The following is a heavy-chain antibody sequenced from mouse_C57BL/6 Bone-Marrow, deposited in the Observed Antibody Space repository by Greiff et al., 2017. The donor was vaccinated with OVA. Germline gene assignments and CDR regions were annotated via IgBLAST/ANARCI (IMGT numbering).Heavy chain of an antibody. V-gene: IGHV1-55*01. Sequence: VQLQQPGAELVKPGASVKMSCKASGYTFTSYWITWVKQRPGQGLDWIGVIYPGSGSPNSNEKFQSKATLTVNTSSSPAYMQLSSLTSEDSAVYYCAREGTFITTVVARGGDWYFDVWGTGTTVTVSS. CDR3: AREGTFITTVVARGGDWYFDV. CDR1: GYTFTSYW. D-gene: IGHD1-1*01. CDR2: IYPGSGSP. J-gene: IGHJ1*03.